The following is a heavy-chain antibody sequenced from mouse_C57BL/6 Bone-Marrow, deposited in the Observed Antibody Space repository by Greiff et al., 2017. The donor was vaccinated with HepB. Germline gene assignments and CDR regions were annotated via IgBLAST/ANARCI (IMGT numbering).Heavy chain of an antibody. Sequence: VQLQQSGAELVRPGASVKLSCTASGFNIKDDYMHWVKQRPEQGLEWIGWIDPENGDTEYASKFQGKATITADTSSNTAYLQLSSLTSEDTAVYYCTTYYDYIYAMDYWGQGTSVTVSS. CDR3: TTYYDYIYAMDY. CDR2: IDPENGDT. V-gene: IGHV14-4*01. CDR1: GFNIKDDY. D-gene: IGHD2-4*01. J-gene: IGHJ4*01.